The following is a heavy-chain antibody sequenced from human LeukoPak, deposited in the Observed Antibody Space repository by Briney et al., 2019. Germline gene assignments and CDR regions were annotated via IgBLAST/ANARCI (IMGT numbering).Heavy chain of an antibody. V-gene: IGHV3-23*01. J-gene: IGHJ4*02. Sequence: GGSLRLSCAASGFTFSSYAMSSVRQAPGKGLEWVSAISGSGGSTYYADSVKGRFTISRDNSKNTLYLQMNSLRAEDTAVYYCAKVRYDNSVFDYWGQGTLVTVSS. D-gene: IGHD3-22*01. CDR3: AKVRYDNSVFDY. CDR2: ISGSGGST. CDR1: GFTFSSYA.